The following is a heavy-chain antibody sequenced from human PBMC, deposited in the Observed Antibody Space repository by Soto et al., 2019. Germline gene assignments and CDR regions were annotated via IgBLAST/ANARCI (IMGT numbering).Heavy chain of an antibody. Sequence: PSETLSLTCTVSGVSLRSYYWSWIRQPPGKGLEWIGYIYYSGSTNYNPSLKSRVTISVDTSKNQFSLKLSSVTAAGTAVYYCARDWASSYSSSWYWFDPWGQGTLVTVSS. J-gene: IGHJ5*02. CDR3: ARDWASSYSSSWYWFDP. CDR1: GVSLRSYY. V-gene: IGHV4-59*01. D-gene: IGHD6-13*01. CDR2: IYYSGST.